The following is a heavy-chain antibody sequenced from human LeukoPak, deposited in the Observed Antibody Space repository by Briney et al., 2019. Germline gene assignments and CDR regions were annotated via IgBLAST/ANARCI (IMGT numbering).Heavy chain of an antibody. CDR2: ISSSSSYI. V-gene: IGHV3-21*01. J-gene: IGHJ6*03. CDR1: GFTFSSYS. Sequence: GGSLRLSCAASGFTFSSYSMNWVRQAPGKGLEWVSSISSSSSYIYYADSVKGRFTISRDNAKNSLYLQMNSPRAEDTAVYYCARGTGKYYMDVWGKGTTVTVSS. CDR3: ARGTGKYYMDV.